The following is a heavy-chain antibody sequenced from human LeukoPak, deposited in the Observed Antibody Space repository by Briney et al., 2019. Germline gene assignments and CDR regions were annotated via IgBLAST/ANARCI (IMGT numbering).Heavy chain of an antibody. J-gene: IGHJ4*02. CDR3: AKPFWGKRKTVGIFDY. CDR1: GFTFSSYA. V-gene: IGHV3-23*01. Sequence: GGSLRLSCAASGFTFSSYAMSWVRQAPGKGLEWVSAISGSGGSTYYADSVKGRFTISRDNSKNTLYLQMNSLRAEDTAVYYCAKPFWGKRKTVGIFDYWGQGTLVTVSS. CDR2: ISGSGGST. D-gene: IGHD3-16*01.